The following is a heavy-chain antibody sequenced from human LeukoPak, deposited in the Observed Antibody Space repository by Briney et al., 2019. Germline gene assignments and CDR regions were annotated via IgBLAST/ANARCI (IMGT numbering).Heavy chain of an antibody. J-gene: IGHJ5*02. D-gene: IGHD3-10*01. Sequence: GGSLRLSCAASGFTLSSYWMTWVRQAPEKGLEWVANIIPDGSEKYYVDSVKGRFTISRDNARNSLYLQVNSLKTEDTAVYYCASLYGSGKRWVDPWGQGTLVTVSS. CDR2: IIPDGSEK. V-gene: IGHV3-7*03. CDR3: ASLYGSGKRWVDP. CDR1: GFTLSSYW.